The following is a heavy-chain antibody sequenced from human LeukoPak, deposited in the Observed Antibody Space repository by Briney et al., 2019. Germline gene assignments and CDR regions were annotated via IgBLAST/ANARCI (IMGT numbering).Heavy chain of an antibody. CDR3: ARDEPRNGDRFDY. V-gene: IGHV3-74*01. CDR1: GFTFSSYW. J-gene: IGHJ4*02. D-gene: IGHD4-17*01. Sequence: GGSLRLSCAASGFTFSSYWMHWVRQAPGKGLVWVSRINSDGSTTTYADSVKGRFTISRDNAKNTLYVQMNSLRAEDTAVYYCARDEPRNGDRFDYWGQGTLVTVSS. CDR2: INSDGSTT.